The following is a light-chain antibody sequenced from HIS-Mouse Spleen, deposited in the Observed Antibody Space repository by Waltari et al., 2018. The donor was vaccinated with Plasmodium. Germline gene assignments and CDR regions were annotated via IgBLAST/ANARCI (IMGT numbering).Light chain of an antibody. CDR2: DVS. Sequence: QSALTQPRSVSGSPGQSVTISCTGTSSDVGGYNYFSWYQQHPGKDPKRMIYDVSKRPSGVPDRFPGSKSGNTASLTISGLQAEDEADYYCCSYAGSYTWVFGGGTKLTVL. CDR1: SSDVGGYNY. J-gene: IGLJ3*02. CDR3: CSYAGSYTWV. V-gene: IGLV2-11*01.